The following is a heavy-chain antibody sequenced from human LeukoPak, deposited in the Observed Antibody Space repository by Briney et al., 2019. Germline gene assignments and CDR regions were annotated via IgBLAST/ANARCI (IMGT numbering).Heavy chain of an antibody. CDR3: AKDRSCTNGVCHGDFDY. V-gene: IGHV3-23*01. D-gene: IGHD2-8*01. Sequence: GGSLRLSCAACGFTFSCYAMRLVRQAPGKGLEWVSAISGSGGSTNNADSVKGRFTISRDNSKNTLYLQMNSLRAEDTAVYYCAKDRSCTNGVCHGDFDYWGQGTLVTVSS. CDR1: GFTFSCYA. J-gene: IGHJ4*02. CDR2: ISGSGGST.